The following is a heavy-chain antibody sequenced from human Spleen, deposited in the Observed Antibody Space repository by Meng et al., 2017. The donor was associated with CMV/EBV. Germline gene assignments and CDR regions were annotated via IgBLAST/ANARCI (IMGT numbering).Heavy chain of an antibody. J-gene: IGHJ4*02. CDR2: INPNSGGT. CDR1: GYTFTSYD. D-gene: IGHD6-19*01. Sequence: ASVKVSCKASGYTFTSYDINWVRQAPGQGLEWMGWINPNSGGTNYAQKFQGRVIMTRDTSISTAYMELSRVRSDDTAVYYCARTSIAVAGSIDCWGQGTLVTVSS. V-gene: IGHV1-2*02. CDR3: ARTSIAVAGSIDC.